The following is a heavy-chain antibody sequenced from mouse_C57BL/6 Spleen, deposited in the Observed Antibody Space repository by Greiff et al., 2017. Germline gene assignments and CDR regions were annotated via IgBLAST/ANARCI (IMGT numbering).Heavy chain of an antibody. Sequence: EVMLVESGGGLVKPGGSLKLSCAASGFPFSDYGMHWVRQAPEKGLAWVAYISSGSSTIYYADTVKGRFPISRDNAKNTLFLQMTSLRSEDTAMYYCARNGVVATNYFDYWGQGTTLTVSS. CDR1: GFPFSDYG. CDR2: ISSGSSTI. CDR3: ARNGVVATNYFDY. J-gene: IGHJ2*01. V-gene: IGHV5-17*01. D-gene: IGHD1-1*01.